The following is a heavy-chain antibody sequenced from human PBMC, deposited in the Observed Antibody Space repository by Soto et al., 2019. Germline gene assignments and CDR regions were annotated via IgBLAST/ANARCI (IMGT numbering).Heavy chain of an antibody. Sequence: PGGSLRLSCAASGFTFSSYAMSWVRQAPGKGLEWVSAISGSGGSTYYADSVKGRFTISRDNSKNTLYLQMNSLRAEDTAVYYCAKTHHYDFWSGYYQAYYYMDVLGKGTTVTVSS. CDR1: GFTFSSYA. D-gene: IGHD3-3*01. CDR3: AKTHHYDFWSGYYQAYYYMDV. J-gene: IGHJ6*03. CDR2: ISGSGGST. V-gene: IGHV3-23*01.